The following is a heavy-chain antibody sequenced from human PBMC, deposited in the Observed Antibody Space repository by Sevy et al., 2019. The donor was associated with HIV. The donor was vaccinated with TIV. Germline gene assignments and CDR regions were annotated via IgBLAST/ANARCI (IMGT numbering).Heavy chain of an antibody. J-gene: IGHJ4*02. Sequence: GGSLRLSCAASGFSFSNYEMNWVRQAPGKGLEWISYISSSGSRIYYADSVRGRFIISRDNAKNSLYLQMSSLRAEDTAVYYCARDLPPSATTVAHFDFWGQRTLVTVSS. CDR1: GFSFSNYE. D-gene: IGHD4-17*01. V-gene: IGHV3-48*03. CDR3: ARDLPPSATTVAHFDF. CDR2: ISSSGSRI.